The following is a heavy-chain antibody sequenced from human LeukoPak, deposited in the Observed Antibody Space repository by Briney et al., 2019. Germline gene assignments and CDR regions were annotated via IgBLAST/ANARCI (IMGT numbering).Heavy chain of an antibody. CDR1: GGSFSGYY. CDR2: INHSGST. CDR3: ARVERQWLVRWSKPYYYGTNV. J-gene: IGHJ6*02. V-gene: IGHV4-34*01. Sequence: SETLSLTCAVYGGSFSGYYWSWIRQPPGKGLEWIGEINHSGSTNYNPSLKGRVTISVDTSKNQFSLKLSSVTAADTAVYYCARVERQWLVRWSKPYYYGTNVWGQGTTVTVSS. D-gene: IGHD6-19*01.